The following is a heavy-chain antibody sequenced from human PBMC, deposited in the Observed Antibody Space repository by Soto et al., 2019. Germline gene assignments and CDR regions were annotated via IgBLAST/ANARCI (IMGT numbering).Heavy chain of an antibody. CDR3: ASGTNGAFFVY. D-gene: IGHD2-8*01. J-gene: IGHJ4*02. V-gene: IGHV3-11*01. CDR2: ISSRSSTI. Sequence: QVQLVESGGGLVKPGGSLRLSCAASGFTFSDYYMSWIRQAPGKGLEWVSYISSRSSTIFYADSVKGRFTISRDNVKNSVYLQMNSRRAEDTAVYYCASGTNGAFFVYWGQGILVTVSS. CDR1: GFTFSDYY.